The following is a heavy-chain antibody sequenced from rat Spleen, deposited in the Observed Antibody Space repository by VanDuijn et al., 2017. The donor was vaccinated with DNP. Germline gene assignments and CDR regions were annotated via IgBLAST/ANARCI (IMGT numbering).Heavy chain of an antibody. Sequence: EVQLVESGGGLVQPGRSLKLSCVASGFTFSDSYMAWVRQAPTMGLEWVAYISYDGGSTYYGDSVKGRFTISRENAKTTLYLQMNSLRSEDMATYYCARHGLPFDYWGQGVMVTVSS. V-gene: IGHV5-22*01. J-gene: IGHJ2*01. CDR2: ISYDGGST. D-gene: IGHD1-4*01. CDR1: GFTFSDSY. CDR3: ARHGLPFDY.